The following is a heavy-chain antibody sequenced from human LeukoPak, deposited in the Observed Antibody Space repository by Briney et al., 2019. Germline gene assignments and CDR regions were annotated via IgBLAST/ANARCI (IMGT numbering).Heavy chain of an antibody. D-gene: IGHD3-22*01. V-gene: IGHV3-30-3*01. J-gene: IGHJ4*02. Sequence: GGSLRLSCAASGFTFSSYAMHWVRQAPGKGLEWVAVISYDGSNKYYADSVKGRFTISRDNSKNTLYLQMNSLRAEDTAVYYCARDKSVYYDTSGSRFDYWGQGTLVTVSS. CDR3: ARDKSVYYDTSGSRFDY. CDR1: GFTFSSYA. CDR2: ISYDGSNK.